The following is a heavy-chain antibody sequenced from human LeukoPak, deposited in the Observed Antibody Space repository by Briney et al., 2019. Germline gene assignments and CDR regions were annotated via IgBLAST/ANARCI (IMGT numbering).Heavy chain of an antibody. Sequence: SETLSLTCAVYGGSFSGYYWSWIRQPPGKGLEWIGEINHSGSTNYNPPLKSRVTISVDTSKNQFSLKLSSVTAADTAVYYCARSRRTYYYGSGINTAKYYYYGMEVWGQGTTVTVSS. D-gene: IGHD3-10*01. CDR3: ARSRRTYYYGSGINTAKYYYYGMEV. CDR2: INHSGST. V-gene: IGHV4-34*01. CDR1: GGSFSGYY. J-gene: IGHJ6*02.